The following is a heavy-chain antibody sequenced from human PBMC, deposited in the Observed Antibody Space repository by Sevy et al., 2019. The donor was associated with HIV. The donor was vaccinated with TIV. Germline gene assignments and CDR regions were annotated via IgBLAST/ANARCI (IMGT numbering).Heavy chain of an antibody. CDR3: ARGATSGWDYFDS. J-gene: IGHJ4*02. CDR1: GFTFSNYN. D-gene: IGHD6-19*01. CDR2: ISGLSNYI. Sequence: GGSLRLSCVASGFTFSNYNINWVRQPPGKGLEWVTYISGLSNYIYYADSLGGRFTISRDNAKSSVYLQMNSLRTEDTDLYYCARGATSGWDYFDSWGQGTLVTVSS. V-gene: IGHV3-21*06.